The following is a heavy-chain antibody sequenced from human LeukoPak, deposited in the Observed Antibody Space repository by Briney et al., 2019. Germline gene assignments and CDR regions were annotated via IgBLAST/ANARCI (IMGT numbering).Heavy chain of an antibody. V-gene: IGHV3-30*18. D-gene: IGHD2-2*01. CDR3: AKEGALGFCSSTTCSFGAFDI. CDR2: ISHDGSKK. Sequence: PGGSLRLSCAASGFTFSSYGMHWVRQAPGKGLEWLAMISHDGSKKYHADSVMGRFTITRDDSTDTLYLQMNSLGAEDTAVYYCAKEGALGFCSSTTCSFGAFDIWGQGTKVTVSS. CDR1: GFTFSSYG. J-gene: IGHJ3*02.